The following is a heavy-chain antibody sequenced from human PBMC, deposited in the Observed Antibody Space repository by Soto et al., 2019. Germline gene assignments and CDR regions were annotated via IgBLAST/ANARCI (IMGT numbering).Heavy chain of an antibody. CDR2: ISSSSSTI. V-gene: IGHV3-48*01. CDR3: ARIGRLRWGDY. J-gene: IGHJ4*02. CDR1: GFTFSSYS. D-gene: IGHD4-17*01. Sequence: EVQLVESGGGLVQPGGSLRLSCAASGFTFSSYSMNWVRQAPGKGLEWVSYISSSSSTIDYADSVKGRFTISRDNAKNSLYLQMNSLRAEDTAVYYCARIGRLRWGDYWGQGNLVTVSS.